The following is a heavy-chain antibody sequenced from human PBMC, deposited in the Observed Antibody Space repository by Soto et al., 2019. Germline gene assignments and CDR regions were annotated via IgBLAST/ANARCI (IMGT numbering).Heavy chain of an antibody. CDR3: ARGKVATGTTIGTYYYYYGMDV. D-gene: IGHD1-7*01. CDR2: IWYDGSNK. J-gene: IGHJ6*02. Sequence: GGSLRLSCAASGFTFSSYGMHWVRQAPGKGLEWVAVIWYDGSNKYYADSVKGRFTISRDNSKNTLYLQMNSLRAEDTAVYYCARGKVATGTTIGTYYYYYGMDVWGQGTTVTVSS. V-gene: IGHV3-33*01. CDR1: GFTFSSYG.